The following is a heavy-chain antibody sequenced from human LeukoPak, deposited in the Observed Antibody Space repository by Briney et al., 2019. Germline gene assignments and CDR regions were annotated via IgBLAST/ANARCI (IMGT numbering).Heavy chain of an antibody. CDR1: GFTFTESG. Sequence: GGSLRLSCAASGFTFTESGMHWVRQAPGKGLEWVAFIKNYADSAQGRFTISRDTAKSTLYLQMNSLRVEDTAVYYCVKDNPSLDFWGQGTLVTVSS. CDR3: VKDNPSLDF. D-gene: IGHD1-14*01. V-gene: IGHV3-30*02. CDR2: IK. J-gene: IGHJ4*02.